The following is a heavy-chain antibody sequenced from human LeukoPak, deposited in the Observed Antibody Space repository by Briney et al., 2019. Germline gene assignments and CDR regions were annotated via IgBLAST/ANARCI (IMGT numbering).Heavy chain of an antibody. CDR2: IDWDDDK. CDR3: TRMSADSGSSPFDY. Sequence: SGPTLVNPTQTVTLTCTFSGFSLRTSGTRVNWVRQPPGKALERLARIDWDDDKFYSTSLKPRLTISKDTSKNQVVLTMTNMDPADTATYYCTRMSADSGSSPFDYWGQGTLVTVSS. CDR1: GFSLRTSGTR. D-gene: IGHD6-6*01. V-gene: IGHV2-70*04. J-gene: IGHJ4*02.